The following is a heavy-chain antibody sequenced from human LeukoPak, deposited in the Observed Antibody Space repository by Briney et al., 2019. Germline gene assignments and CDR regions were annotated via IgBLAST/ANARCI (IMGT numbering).Heavy chain of an antibody. CDR3: AVIWFGELALDY. CDR1: GFTFSSYG. V-gene: IGHV3-30*02. J-gene: IGHJ4*02. CDR2: IRYDGSNK. Sequence: GGSLRLSCAASGFTFSSYGMHWVRQAPGKGLEWVAFIRYDGSNKYYADSVKGRFTISRDNPKNTLYLQMNSLRAEDTAVYYCAVIWFGELALDYWGQGTLVTVSS. D-gene: IGHD3-10*01.